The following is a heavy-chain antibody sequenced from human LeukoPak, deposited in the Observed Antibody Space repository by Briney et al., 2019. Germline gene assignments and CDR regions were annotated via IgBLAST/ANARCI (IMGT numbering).Heavy chain of an antibody. CDR2: ISSSSTI. CDR3: ARRGLRHDAFDI. V-gene: IGHV3-48*01. CDR1: GFTFSSYS. D-gene: IGHD4-17*01. Sequence: GGSLRLSCAASGFTFSSYSMNWVRQAPGKGLEWVSYISSSSTIYYADSVKGRFTISRDNAKNSLYLQMNSLRAEDTAVYYCARRGLRHDAFDIWGQGTMVTVSS. J-gene: IGHJ3*02.